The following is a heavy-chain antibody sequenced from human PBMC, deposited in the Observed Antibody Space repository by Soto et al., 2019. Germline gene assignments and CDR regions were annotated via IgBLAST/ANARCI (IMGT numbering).Heavy chain of an antibody. Sequence: QVQLQESGPGLVKPSQTLSLTCTVSGGSISSGGYYWSWIRQLPGKGLEGIGYIYYSGSTYYNPSPKSRVTISVDTSKNQFSLKLSSVTAADTAVYYCARGDYGSGRRTGAYWGQGTLVTVSS. J-gene: IGHJ4*02. V-gene: IGHV4-31*03. CDR3: ARGDYGSGRRTGAY. CDR1: GGSISSGGYY. D-gene: IGHD3-10*01. CDR2: IYYSGST.